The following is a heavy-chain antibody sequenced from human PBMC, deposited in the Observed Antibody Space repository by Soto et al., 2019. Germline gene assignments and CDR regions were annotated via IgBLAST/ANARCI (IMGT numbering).Heavy chain of an antibody. Sequence: PSETLSLTCPVSGASINTYDWAWIRQPPGKGLEWIGYIHNSGTTDYNPSLKSRVTMSVDTSKSQFSLKLSSVTAADTAVYYCARDYGAGSYGIDYWGQGTLVTVSS. V-gene: IGHV4-59*01. D-gene: IGHD3-10*01. CDR3: ARDYGAGSYGIDY. CDR2: IHNSGTT. CDR1: GASINTYD. J-gene: IGHJ4*02.